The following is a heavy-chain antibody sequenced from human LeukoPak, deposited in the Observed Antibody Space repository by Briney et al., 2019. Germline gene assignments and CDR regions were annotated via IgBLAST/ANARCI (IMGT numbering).Heavy chain of an antibody. D-gene: IGHD2-15*01. V-gene: IGHV3-33*01. CDR2: IWLDGRNK. CDR1: GFTFSIYG. J-gene: IGHJ3*02. Sequence: GGSLRLSCAASGFTFSIYGMHWVRQAPGKGLEWVSDIWLDGRNKYNADSVKGRFTISRDNSKNTLYLQMNSLSAEDSAVYYCAREKDNCFDIWGQGTMVTVSS. CDR3: AREKDNCFDI.